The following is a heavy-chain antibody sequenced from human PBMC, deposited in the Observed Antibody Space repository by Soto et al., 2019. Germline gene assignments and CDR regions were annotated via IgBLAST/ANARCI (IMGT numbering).Heavy chain of an antibody. CDR3: ARDPGQDEAMDY. Sequence: QVQVVESGGGVVQPGRSLRISCATSGFAISNFGMHWVRQVPGKGLEWVAVRWHNGKNKDYADYAKGRLTISRDNSKNILYLEMNSLRVEDTAIYYCARDPGQDEAMDYWGQGTLVTVST. CDR1: GFAISNFG. J-gene: IGHJ4*02. V-gene: IGHV3-33*04. CDR2: RWHNGKNK.